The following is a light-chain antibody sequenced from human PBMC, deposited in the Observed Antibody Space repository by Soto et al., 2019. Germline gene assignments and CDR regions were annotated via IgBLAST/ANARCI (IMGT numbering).Light chain of an antibody. V-gene: IGLV2-8*01. Sequence: QSALAQPPSAFGSPGQSVTISCTGTSSDVGAYIFVSWYQRHPGKAPKLLIYDVNRRPPGVPDRFFGSKSGNTASLTVSGLQAEDEADYYCVSFAGGTYVFGTGTKVTVL. CDR2: DVN. CDR3: VSFAGGTYV. J-gene: IGLJ1*01. CDR1: SSDVGAYIF.